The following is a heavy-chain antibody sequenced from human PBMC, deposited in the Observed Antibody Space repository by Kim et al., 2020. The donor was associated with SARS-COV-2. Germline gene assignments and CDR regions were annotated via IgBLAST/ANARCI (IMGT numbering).Heavy chain of an antibody. CDR2: IYYNGIT. CDR3: ARMGAYNWNYFFDF. V-gene: IGHV4-59*13. J-gene: IGHJ4*02. CDR1: GDSFSSYY. Sequence: SETLSLTCAVSGDSFSSYYWSWLRQPPGRRLELIGYIYYNGITNYNPSLKSRVTISVDTSKNQFSLRLRSVTAADTAVYYCARMGAYNWNYFFDFLGQGT. D-gene: IGHD1-7*01.